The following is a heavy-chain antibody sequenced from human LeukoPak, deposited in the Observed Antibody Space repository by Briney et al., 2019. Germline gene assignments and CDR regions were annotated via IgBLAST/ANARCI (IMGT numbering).Heavy chain of an antibody. CDR3: ARHSAHASTNDAFDI. Sequence: SETLSLTCAVYGGSFSAYYWSWIRQPPGKGLEWIGESNHSGSTTYNPSLKSRVTISVDASKNQFSLTLSSVTAADTAVYYCARHSAHASTNDAFDIWGQGTMVTVSS. CDR2: SNHSGST. J-gene: IGHJ3*02. D-gene: IGHD2-2*01. V-gene: IGHV4-34*01. CDR1: GGSFSAYY.